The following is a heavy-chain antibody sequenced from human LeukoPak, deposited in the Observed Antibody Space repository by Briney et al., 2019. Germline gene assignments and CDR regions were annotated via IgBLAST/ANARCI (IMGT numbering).Heavy chain of an antibody. CDR2: ISRSSSTI. D-gene: IGHD5-12*01. J-gene: IGHJ4*02. CDR3: ARDRGYSEYDLLH. V-gene: IGHV3-48*01. Sequence: PGGSLRLSCAASGFTFSSYSLNWVRQAPGKGLEWVSYISRSSSTIYYSDSVKGRFTISRDDGKDSVYMQMNSLRVDDTAVYYCARDRGYSEYDLLHWGQRTLVTVSS. CDR1: GFTFSSYS.